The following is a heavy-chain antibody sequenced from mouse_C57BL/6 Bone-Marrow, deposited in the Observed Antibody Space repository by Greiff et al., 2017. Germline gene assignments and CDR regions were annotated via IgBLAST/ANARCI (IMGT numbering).Heavy chain of an antibody. CDR2: ISGGGGNT. V-gene: IGHV5-9*01. CDR3: TRRDFDD. J-gene: IGHJ2*01. CDR1: GFTFSSYT. Sequence: EVKLMESGGGLVKPGGSLKLSCAASGFTFSSYTMSWVRQTPEKRLEWVATISGGGGNTYYPDSVKGRFTIPRDNAKNTLYLQMSSLRSEDTALYYCTRRDFDDWGQGTTLTVSS.